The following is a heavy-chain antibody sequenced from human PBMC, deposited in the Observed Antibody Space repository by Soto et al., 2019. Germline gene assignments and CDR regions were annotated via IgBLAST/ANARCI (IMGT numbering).Heavy chain of an antibody. J-gene: IGHJ4*02. CDR3: ASDRHYTWTF. V-gene: IGHV4-34*01. D-gene: IGHD4-4*01. CDR2: VNYSGGRT. Sequence: QVQLQQWGAGLLKPSETLSLTCAAYGESLSTYFWSWIRQPPGKGLEWIGEVNYSGGRTIYNPSLESRVTISVSTSRDQFSLQLRSVTAADTAVYYCASDRHYTWTFGGQGTLVTVSS. CDR1: GESLSTYF.